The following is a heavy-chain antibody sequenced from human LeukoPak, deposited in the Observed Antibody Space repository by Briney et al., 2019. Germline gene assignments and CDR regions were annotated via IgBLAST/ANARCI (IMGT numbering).Heavy chain of an antibody. CDR2: ISSSSSSYT. CDR1: GFTFSDYY. Sequence: GGSLRLSCAASGFTFSDYYMSWIRQAPGKGLEWVSYISSSSSSYTNYADSVKGRFTISRDNAKNSLYLQMNSLRAEDTAVYYCARESIAAAGVDYGMDVWGQGTTVTVSS. J-gene: IGHJ6*02. V-gene: IGHV3-11*06. D-gene: IGHD6-13*01. CDR3: ARESIAAAGVDYGMDV.